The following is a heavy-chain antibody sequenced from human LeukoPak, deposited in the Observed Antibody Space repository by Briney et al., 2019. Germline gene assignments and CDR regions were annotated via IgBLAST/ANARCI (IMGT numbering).Heavy chain of an antibody. CDR3: ARDSKNYYGSGSYYYYYYGMDV. D-gene: IGHD3-10*01. CDR2: IYYSGST. V-gene: IGHV4-59*01. CDR1: GGSISSYY. Sequence: SETLSLTRTVSGGSISSYYWSWIRQPPGKGLEWIGYIYYSGSTNYNPSLKSRVTISVDTSKNQFSLKLSSVTAADTAVYYCARDSKNYYGSGSYYYYYYGMDVWGKGTTVTVSS. J-gene: IGHJ6*04.